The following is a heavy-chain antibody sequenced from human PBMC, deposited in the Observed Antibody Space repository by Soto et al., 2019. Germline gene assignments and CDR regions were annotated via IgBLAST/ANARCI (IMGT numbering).Heavy chain of an antibody. CDR2: ISAYNGNT. CDR1: GYTFTSYG. J-gene: IGHJ6*03. V-gene: IGHV1-18*01. D-gene: IGHD3-10*01. Sequence: ASVKVSCKASGYTFTSYGISWVRQAPGQGLEWMGWISAYNGNTNYAQKFQGRVTITADESTSTAYMELSSLRSEDTAVYYCARDSFGDDGYYYYMDVWGKGTTVTVSS. CDR3: ARDSFGDDGYYYYMDV.